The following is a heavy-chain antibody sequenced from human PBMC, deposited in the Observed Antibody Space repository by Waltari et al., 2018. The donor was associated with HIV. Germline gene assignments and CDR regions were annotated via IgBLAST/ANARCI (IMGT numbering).Heavy chain of an antibody. V-gene: IGHV4-34*01. CDR2: FNHSGST. J-gene: IGHJ4*02. Sequence: QVQLQQWGAGLLKPSETLSLTCAVYGGSFSDYYWTWIRQPPGKGLEWIGEFNHSGSTNYKPPLKSRVTISVDTSKNQFSLKLSSVTAADTAVYYCARRGFRFCSSTTCLDYWGQGTLVTVSS. D-gene: IGHD2-2*01. CDR1: GGSFSDYY. CDR3: ARRGFRFCSSTTCLDY.